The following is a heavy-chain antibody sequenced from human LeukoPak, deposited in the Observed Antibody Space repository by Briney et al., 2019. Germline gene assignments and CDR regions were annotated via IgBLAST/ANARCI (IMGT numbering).Heavy chain of an antibody. Sequence: GGSLRLSCAVSGFTLSSYSMKWVRQAPGKGLEWVSYISHSSSTIYYADSVKGRFTISRDNAKNSLYLQMNSLTADDTGVYYCGRAYLAGVRDWGQGTLVTVPS. V-gene: IGHV3-48*01. J-gene: IGHJ4*02. D-gene: IGHD3-10*01. CDR3: GRAYLAGVRD. CDR2: ISHSSSTI. CDR1: GFTLSSYS.